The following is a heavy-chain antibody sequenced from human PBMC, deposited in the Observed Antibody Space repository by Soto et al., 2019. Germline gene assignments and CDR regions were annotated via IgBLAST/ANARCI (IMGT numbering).Heavy chain of an antibody. CDR2: ISLYSDGT. Sequence: ASVKVSCKTSGYTFSNYGITWVRQAPGQPLEWLGWISLYSDGTSYAQKFRGRVAMTTDTSTTTAYMELRSLRSDDTAVYYCARVVPGAEAWFGPWGQGTLVTVSS. CDR1: GYTFSNYG. CDR3: ARVVPGAEAWFGP. J-gene: IGHJ5*02. V-gene: IGHV1-18*01.